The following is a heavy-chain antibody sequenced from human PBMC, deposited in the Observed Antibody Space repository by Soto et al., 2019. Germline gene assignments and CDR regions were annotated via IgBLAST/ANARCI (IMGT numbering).Heavy chain of an antibody. D-gene: IGHD6-6*01. V-gene: IGHV3-15*01. Sequence: GGSLRLSCAASGFTFSNAWMSWVRQAPGKGLGWVGRIKSKTDGGTTDYAAPVKGRFTISKDDSKNTLYLQMNSLKTEDTAVYYCTTRISSSSVGGALNYYYGMDVWGQGTTVTVSS. CDR1: GFTFSNAW. J-gene: IGHJ6*02. CDR3: TTRISSSSVGGALNYYYGMDV. CDR2: IKSKTDGGTT.